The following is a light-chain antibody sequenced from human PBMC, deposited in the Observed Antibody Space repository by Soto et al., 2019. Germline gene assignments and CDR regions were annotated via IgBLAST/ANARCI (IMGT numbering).Light chain of an antibody. CDR1: SSDVGGYNY. Sequence: QSALTQPPSASGSPGQSVTISCTGTSSDVGGYNYVSWYQQHPGKAPKLMIYEVSKRPSGVPDRFSGSKSGNTASLTVSGPQAEEGADYYCSSYEGRNMVLLGGGTKLTVL. CDR3: SSYEGRNMVL. V-gene: IGLV2-8*01. J-gene: IGLJ2*01. CDR2: EVS.